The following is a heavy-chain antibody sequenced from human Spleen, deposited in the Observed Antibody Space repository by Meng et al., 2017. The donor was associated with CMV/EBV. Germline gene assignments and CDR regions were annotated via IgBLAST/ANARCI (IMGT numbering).Heavy chain of an antibody. J-gene: IGHJ6*02. CDR3: ARDRVVVVPAAIMGRAYYYYYGMDV. D-gene: IGHD2-2*01. CDR2: ISGSGGNT. Sequence: GGSLRLSCAASGFTFSSYAMSWVRQAPGKGLEWVSAISGSGGNTDYADSVKGRFTISRDNSKNTLYLQMNSLRAEDTAVYYCARDRVVVVPAAIMGRAYYYYYGMDVWGQGTTVTVSS. V-gene: IGHV3-23*01. CDR1: GFTFSSYA.